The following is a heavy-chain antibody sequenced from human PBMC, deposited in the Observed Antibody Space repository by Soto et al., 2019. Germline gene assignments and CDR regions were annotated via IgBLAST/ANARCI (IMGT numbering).Heavy chain of an antibody. CDR1: SGSISSGDSF. CDR3: AREGGYCSSTSCYYARYYYYGMDV. Sequence: SETLSLTCTVSSGSISSGDSFWSWVRQPPGKGLEWIGYIHHSGITYYMPSLKSRATLSLDTSKNQFSLRLNSVTAADTAVYYCAREGGYCSSTSCYYARYYYYGMDVWGQGTTVTVSS. CDR2: IHHSGIT. V-gene: IGHV4-30-4*01. D-gene: IGHD2-2*01. J-gene: IGHJ6*02.